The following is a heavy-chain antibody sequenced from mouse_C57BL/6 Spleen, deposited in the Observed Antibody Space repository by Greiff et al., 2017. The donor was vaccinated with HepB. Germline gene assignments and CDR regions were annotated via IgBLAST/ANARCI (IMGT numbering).Heavy chain of an antibody. CDR3: ARAGDDLAWFAY. CDR2: ISDGGSYT. J-gene: IGHJ3*01. Sequence: EVHLVESGGGLVKPGGSLKLSCAASGFTFSSYAMSWVRQTPEKRLEWVATISDGGSYTYYPDNVKGRFTISRDNAKNNLYLQMSHLKSEDTAMYYCARAGDDLAWFAYWGQGTLVTVSA. CDR1: GFTFSSYA. V-gene: IGHV5-4*01.